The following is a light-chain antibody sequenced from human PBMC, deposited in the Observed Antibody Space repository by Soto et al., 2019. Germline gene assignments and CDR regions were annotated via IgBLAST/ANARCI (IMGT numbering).Light chain of an antibody. Sequence: ALTQPASVSGSPGQSITISCTGTSSDVGSYNYVSWYQQHPGKAPKLMIYDVSNRPSGVSNRFSGSKSGNTASLTISGLQAEDEADYYCNSYTGSSTPYVFGTGTKLTVL. CDR3: NSYTGSSTPYV. J-gene: IGLJ1*01. CDR1: SSDVGSYNY. CDR2: DVS. V-gene: IGLV2-14*03.